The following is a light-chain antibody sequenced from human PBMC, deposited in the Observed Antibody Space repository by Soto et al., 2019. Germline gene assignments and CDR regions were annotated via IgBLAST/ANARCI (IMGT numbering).Light chain of an antibody. CDR2: DVS. V-gene: IGLV2-14*01. CDR3: SSYTSTSLYV. Sequence: QPVLTQPASVSGSPGQSITISCTGTSSDVGNYNYVSWYQQHPGKVPKLMIYDVSNRPSGVSNRFSGSKSGNTASLTISGLQAEDESDYYCSSYTSTSLYVFGTGTKLTVL. CDR1: SSDVGNYNY. J-gene: IGLJ1*01.